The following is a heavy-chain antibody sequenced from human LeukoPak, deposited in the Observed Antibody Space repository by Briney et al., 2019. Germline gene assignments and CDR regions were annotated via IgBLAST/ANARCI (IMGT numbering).Heavy chain of an antibody. CDR1: GFSFSNYA. CDR3: AKSSYYDASGYYREYYFDY. Sequence: GGSLRLSCVPSGFSFSNYAMSWVRQAPGKGLEWVSSISGSGGSTHYADSVKGRFTISRDEIKNTLYLQMNSLRAEDTAVYYCAKSSYYDASGYYREYYFDYWGQGTLVTVSS. J-gene: IGHJ4*02. CDR2: ISGSGGST. V-gene: IGHV3-23*01. D-gene: IGHD3-22*01.